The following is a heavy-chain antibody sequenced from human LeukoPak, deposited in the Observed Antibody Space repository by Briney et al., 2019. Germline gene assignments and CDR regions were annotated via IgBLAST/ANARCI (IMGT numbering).Heavy chain of an antibody. J-gene: IGHJ4*02. V-gene: IGHV4-34*01. CDR1: GGSFSGYY. CDR2: INHSGST. Sequence: PSETLSLTCAVYGGSFSGYYWSWIRQPPGKGLEWIGEINHSGSTNYNPSLKSRVTISVDTSKNQFSLKLSSVTAADTAVYYCARDGSGAVAGFDYWGQGTLVTVSS. D-gene: IGHD6-19*01. CDR3: ARDGSGAVAGFDY.